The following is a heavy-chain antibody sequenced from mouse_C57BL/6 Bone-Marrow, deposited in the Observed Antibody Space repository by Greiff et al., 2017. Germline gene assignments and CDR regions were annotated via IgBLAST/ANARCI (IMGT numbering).Heavy chain of an antibody. CDR2: MHPNGGSP. V-gene: IGHV1-64*01. D-gene: IGHD2-4*01. CDR3: ARSYDYDDYTMDY. Sequence: VQLKQPGAELVKPGASVKLSCKASGYTFTNYWMHWVKQRPGQGLEWIGMMHPNGGSPDYNEKFKSEATLSVDKSSRTAYMELSSLTSEDSAVYYCARSYDYDDYTMDYWGQGTSVTVSS. CDR1: GYTFTNYW. J-gene: IGHJ4*01.